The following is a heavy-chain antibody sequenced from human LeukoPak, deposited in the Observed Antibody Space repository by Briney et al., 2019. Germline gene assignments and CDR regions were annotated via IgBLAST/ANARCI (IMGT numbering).Heavy chain of an antibody. Sequence: PSETLSLTCTVSYGSISAYYWSWIRRPAGGGVGWSGRVHIDGSTTYNPSLTSRLTMSLDTSKNQFSLTLNPLTAADTAVYYCARSSPAGVNFDSWGQGMLVTVSS. D-gene: IGHD2-8*01. V-gene: IGHV4-4*07. J-gene: IGHJ4*02. CDR3: ARSSPAGVNFDS. CDR2: VHIDGST. CDR1: YGSISAYY.